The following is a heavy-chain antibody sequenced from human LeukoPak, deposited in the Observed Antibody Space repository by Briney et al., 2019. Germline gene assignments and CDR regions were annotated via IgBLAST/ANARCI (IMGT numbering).Heavy chain of an antibody. V-gene: IGHV3-43*01. CDR1: GFIFDDYT. Sequence: GGSLRLSCAASGFIFDDYTMHWVRQAPGKGLEWVSLISWDGGSTYYADSVKGRFTISRDNSKNSLYLQMNSLRTDDTALYYCAKDYYYDTSGYYWGYFDYWGQGTLVTVSS. CDR3: AKDYYYDTSGYYWGYFDY. J-gene: IGHJ4*02. D-gene: IGHD3-22*01. CDR2: ISWDGGST.